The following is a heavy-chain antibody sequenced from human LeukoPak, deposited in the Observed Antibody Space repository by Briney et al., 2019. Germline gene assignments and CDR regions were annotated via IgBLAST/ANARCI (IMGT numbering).Heavy chain of an antibody. V-gene: IGHV1-3*01. J-gene: IGHJ4*02. Sequence: ASVKVSCKASGYTFTSYAIHWVRQAPGQRREWMGWINAGNGNTKYSQKFQGRVTITRDTSASTAYMELSSLRSEDTAVYYCASSPFVRTVTTLDYWGQGTLVTVSS. CDR1: GYTFTSYA. CDR3: ASSPFVRTVTTLDY. CDR2: INAGNGNT. D-gene: IGHD4-17*01.